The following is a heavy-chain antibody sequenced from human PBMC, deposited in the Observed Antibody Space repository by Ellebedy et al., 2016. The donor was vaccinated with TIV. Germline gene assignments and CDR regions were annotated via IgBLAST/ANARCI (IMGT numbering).Heavy chain of an antibody. CDR3: ARSHTGYYHDY. D-gene: IGHD3-9*01. Sequence: GESLKISXAASGFTFSSYSMNWVRQAPGKGLEWVSSISSSSSYIYYADSVKGRFTISRDNAKNSLYLQMNSLRAEDTAVYYCARSHTGYYHDYWGQGTLVTVSS. V-gene: IGHV3-21*01. CDR2: ISSSSSYI. J-gene: IGHJ4*02. CDR1: GFTFSSYS.